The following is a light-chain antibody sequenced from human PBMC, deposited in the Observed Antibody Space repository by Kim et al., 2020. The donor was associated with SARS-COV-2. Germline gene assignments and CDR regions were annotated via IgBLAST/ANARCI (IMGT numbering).Light chain of an antibody. V-gene: IGKV1-39*01. CDR3: QQSYSTPVT. CDR1: QNIRIF. CDR2: GAY. J-gene: IGKJ4*01. Sequence: ASVGDRVTITCRASQNIRIFLNWYQQKPGKAPELLIYGAYSLQSGFPSRFSGSGSGTDFTLTVNSLQREDFATYFCQQSYSTPVTSGGGTKVDIK.